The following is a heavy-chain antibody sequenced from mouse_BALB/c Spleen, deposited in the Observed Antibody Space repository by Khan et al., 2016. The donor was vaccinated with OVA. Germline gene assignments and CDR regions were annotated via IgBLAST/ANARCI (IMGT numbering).Heavy chain of an antibody. D-gene: IGHD2-14*01. J-gene: IGHJ2*01. Sequence: EVELVESGGGLVQPGGSLKFSCAASGFTFSHYSMSWIRRTPEKRLEWVAYITNGGGSTYYADTAKGRFTISRDNAKNTLYPQMISRKSGVTALGYCARQGGTGYFDVWGQGTALTVSS. CDR3: ARQGGTGYFDV. CDR2: ITNGGGST. V-gene: IGHV5-12-2*01. CDR1: GFTFSHYS.